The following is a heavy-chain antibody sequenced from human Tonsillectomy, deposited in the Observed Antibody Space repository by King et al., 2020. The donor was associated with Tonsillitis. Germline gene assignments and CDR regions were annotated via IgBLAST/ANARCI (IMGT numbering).Heavy chain of an antibody. CDR3: AKGRRSGYNLWFFDY. V-gene: IGHV3-23*01. CDR2: XXXXGXXX. J-gene: IGHJ4*02. CDR1: GFTXSSYA. Sequence: VQLXESGGGXVQPXGSXXLXXXASGFTXSSYAMSWVXXAPXKGXXXVXXXXXXGXXXYXXXSVXGRFTISRDXSKNTLYLQMNXXRAEDTAVYYCAKGRRSGYNLWFFDYWGQGTLVTVSS. D-gene: IGHD5-24*01.